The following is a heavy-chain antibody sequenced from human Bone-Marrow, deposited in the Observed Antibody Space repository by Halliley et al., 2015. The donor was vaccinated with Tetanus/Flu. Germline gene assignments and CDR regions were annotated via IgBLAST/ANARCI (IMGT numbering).Heavy chain of an antibody. J-gene: IGHJ4*02. CDR2: SSRDI. CDR3: ARDPRLYAEMGTLVLYYFDY. D-gene: IGHD3-16*01. Sequence: SSRDIHCADSVKGRFTISRDNAKNSLYLQMNSLRAEDAAVYYCARDPRLYAEMGTLVLYYFDYWGQGAQVTVSS. V-gene: IGHV3-21*01.